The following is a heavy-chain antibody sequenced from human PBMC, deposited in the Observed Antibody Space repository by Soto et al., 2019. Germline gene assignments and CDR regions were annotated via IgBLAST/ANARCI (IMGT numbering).Heavy chain of an antibody. CDR2: IYYSGST. CDR1: GGSISSGDYY. Sequence: SETLSRTSTVSGGSISSGDYYWSWIRQPPGKGLEWIGYIYYSGSTYYNPSLKSRVTISVDTSKNQFSLKLSSVTAADTAVYYCARAHIAAAGNDAFEIWGQGPMVTVSS. D-gene: IGHD6-13*01. CDR3: ARAHIAAAGNDAFEI. J-gene: IGHJ3*02. V-gene: IGHV4-30-4*01.